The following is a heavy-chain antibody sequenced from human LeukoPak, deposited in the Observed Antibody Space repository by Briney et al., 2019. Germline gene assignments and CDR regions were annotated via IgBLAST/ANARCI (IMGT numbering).Heavy chain of an antibody. Sequence: SETLSLTCTVSGYSISSGYYWVWIRQPPGKGLEWIGSIYHSGSTYYNPSLKSRVTISVDTSKNQFSLKLSSVTAADTAVYYCARQDIVVVVAATPDDYYYYMDVWGKGTTVTVSS. J-gene: IGHJ6*03. CDR3: ARQDIVVVVAATPDDYYYYMDV. CDR1: GYSISSGYY. D-gene: IGHD2-15*01. CDR2: IYHSGST. V-gene: IGHV4-38-2*02.